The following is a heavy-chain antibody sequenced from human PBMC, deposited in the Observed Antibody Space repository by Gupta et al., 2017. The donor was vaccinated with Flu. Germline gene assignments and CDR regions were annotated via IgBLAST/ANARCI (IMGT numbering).Heavy chain of an antibody. CDR3: TTDPVLGCSGGSCYGLVYFDY. Sequence: EVQLVESGGGLVKPGGSLRLSCAASGFTFSNAWMSWVRQAPGKGLEWVGRIKSKTDGGTTDYAAPVKGRFTIARDDSKNTLYLQMNSLKTEDTAVYYCTTDPVLGCSGGSCYGLVYFDYWGQGTLVTVSS. CDR1: GFTFSNAW. D-gene: IGHD2-15*01. J-gene: IGHJ4*02. V-gene: IGHV3-15*01. CDR2: IKSKTDGGTT.